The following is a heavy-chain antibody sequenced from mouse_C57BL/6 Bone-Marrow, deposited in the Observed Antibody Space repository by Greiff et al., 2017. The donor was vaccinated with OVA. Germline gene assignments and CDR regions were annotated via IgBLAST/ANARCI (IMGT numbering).Heavy chain of an antibody. CDR1: GFTFTNYY. CDR2: IRNKPNGSTT. Sequence: EVQVVESGGGLVQPGDSLSLSCAASGFTFTNYYMSWVRQPPGKALEWLAFIRNKPNGSTTEYSASVKGRSTISRDNSQSILYLQMNALRAEDSATYYCARYKGRVAVDYFDYWGQGTALTVSS. CDR3: ARYKGRVAVDYFDY. V-gene: IGHV7-3*01. J-gene: IGHJ2*01. D-gene: IGHD1-1*01.